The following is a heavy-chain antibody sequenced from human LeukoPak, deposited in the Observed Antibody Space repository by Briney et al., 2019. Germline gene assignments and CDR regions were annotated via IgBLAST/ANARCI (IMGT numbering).Heavy chain of an antibody. Sequence: SETLSLTCTVSGGSISSSSYYWGWIRQPPGKGLEWIGSIYYSGSTYYNPSPKSRVTISVDTSKNQFSLKLSSVTAADTAVYYCARDFAIFGVVISPRGWFDPWGQGTLVTVSS. V-gene: IGHV4-39*07. CDR1: GGSISSSSYY. D-gene: IGHD3-3*01. CDR2: IYYSGST. CDR3: ARDFAIFGVVISPRGWFDP. J-gene: IGHJ5*02.